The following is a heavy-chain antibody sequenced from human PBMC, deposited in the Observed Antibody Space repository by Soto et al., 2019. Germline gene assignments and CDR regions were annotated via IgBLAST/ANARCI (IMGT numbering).Heavy chain of an antibody. CDR2: IYYSGST. V-gene: IGHV4-39*01. Sequence: SETLSLTCTVSGGSISSSSYYWGWIRQPPGKGLEWIGSIYYSGSTYYNPSLKSRVTISVDTSKNQFSLKLSSVTAADTAVYYCARQSPPYYYDSSGYPTPWYFDLWGRGTLVTVSS. CDR3: ARQSPPYYYDSSGYPTPWYFDL. D-gene: IGHD3-22*01. CDR1: GGSISSSSYY. J-gene: IGHJ2*01.